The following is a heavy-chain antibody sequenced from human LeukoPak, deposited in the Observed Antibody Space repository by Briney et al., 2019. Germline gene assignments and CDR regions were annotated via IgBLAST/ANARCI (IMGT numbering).Heavy chain of an antibody. D-gene: IGHD3-22*01. CDR2: INEDGSEK. J-gene: IGHJ4*02. CDR3: ARIYYDSSGYRLFDY. CDR1: GFTFSTHW. V-gene: IGHV3-7*02. Sequence: GGSLRLSCVASGFTFSTHWMSWVRQAAGKGREWVANINEDGSEKYYVDSVKGRFTISRDNAKNSLYLQMNSLRAEDTALYYCARIYYDSSGYRLFDYWGQGTLVTVSS.